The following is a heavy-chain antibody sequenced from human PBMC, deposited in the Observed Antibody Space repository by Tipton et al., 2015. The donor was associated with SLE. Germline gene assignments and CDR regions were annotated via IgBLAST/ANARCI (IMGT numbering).Heavy chain of an antibody. Sequence: SLRLSCAASGFTFSRYGMQWVRQAPGKGLEWVAFIRYDGSNKYYADSVKGRFTISRDNSKNTLFLQMNSLRTEDTAVYYCAKDTYDSGNKMKYYYVMDVWGPGTTVTVSS. D-gene: IGHD3-10*01. J-gene: IGHJ6*02. V-gene: IGHV3-30*02. CDR3: AKDTYDSGNKMKYYYVMDV. CDR2: IRYDGSNK. CDR1: GFTFSRYG.